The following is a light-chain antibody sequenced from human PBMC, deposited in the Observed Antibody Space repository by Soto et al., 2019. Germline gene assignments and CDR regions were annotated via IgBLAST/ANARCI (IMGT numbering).Light chain of an antibody. V-gene: IGKV1-39*01. CDR3: QQSYSTLGTT. J-gene: IGKJ4*01. Sequence: DIQMTQSPSTLSGSVGDRVTITCRASQTISSWLAWYQQKPGKAPKLLIYAASTLQSGVPSRFSGSGSGTEFTLTISSLQPEDFATYYCQQSYSTLGTTFGGGTKVDIK. CDR1: QTISSW. CDR2: AAS.